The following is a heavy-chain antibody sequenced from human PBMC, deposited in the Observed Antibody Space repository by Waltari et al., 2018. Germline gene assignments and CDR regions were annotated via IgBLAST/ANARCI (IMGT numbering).Heavy chain of an antibody. CDR2: IYYSGST. CDR3: ARGYCSGGSCYYFDY. CDR1: GGSISSSSYY. D-gene: IGHD2-15*01. V-gene: IGHV4-39*07. J-gene: IGHJ4*02. Sequence: QLQLQESGPGLVKPSETLSLTCTVSGGSISSSSYYLGWIRQPPGKGLEWIGSIYYSGSTYYNPSLKSRVTISVDTSKNQFSLKLSSVTAADTAVYYCARGYCSGGSCYYFDYWGQGTLVTVSS.